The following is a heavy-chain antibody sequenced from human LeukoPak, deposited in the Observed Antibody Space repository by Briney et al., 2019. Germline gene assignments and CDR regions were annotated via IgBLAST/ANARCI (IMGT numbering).Heavy chain of an antibody. CDR2: INPSGGST. CDR1: GYTFTSYY. J-gene: IGHJ4*02. CDR3: ARAVGATTGLPYYDY. V-gene: IGHV1-46*01. Sequence: ASVTVSCTASGYTFTSYYMHWVRQAPGQGLEWMGIINPSGGSTSYAQKFQGRVTMTRDTSTSTVYMELSSLRSEDTAVYYCARAVGATTGLPYYDYWGQGALVTVSS. D-gene: IGHD1-26*01.